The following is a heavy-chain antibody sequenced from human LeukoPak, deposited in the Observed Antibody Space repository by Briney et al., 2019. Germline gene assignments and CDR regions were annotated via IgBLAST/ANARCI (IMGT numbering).Heavy chain of an antibody. D-gene: IGHD3-22*01. CDR1: AYSFTDYY. V-gene: IGHV1-2*06. Sequence: ASVKVSCKASAYSFTDYYIHWVRQAPGQGLEWMGRINPNTGFTDYAQIFKGRVTNTEHTSISPPYMELSRLGSDDTAVYYCARSSPTYYFDSSGYYYGDYWGQGTLVTVSS. CDR2: INPNTGFT. J-gene: IGHJ4*02. CDR3: ARSSPTYYFDSSGYYYGDY.